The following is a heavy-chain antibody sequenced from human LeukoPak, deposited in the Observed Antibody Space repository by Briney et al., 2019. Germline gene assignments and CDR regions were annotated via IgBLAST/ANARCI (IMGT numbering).Heavy chain of an antibody. V-gene: IGHV3-74*01. CDR2: INSDGGIT. CDR1: GFTFSSYW. J-gene: IGHJ5*02. D-gene: IGHD6-19*01. Sequence: GGSLRLSCAASGFTFSSYWMHWVRQAPGKGLVWVSRINSDGGITTYADSVKGRFTISRDNAKNTLYLQMNSLRVEDTAVYYCVREAVDAPYNWFDPWGQGTLVTVSS. CDR3: VREAVDAPYNWFDP.